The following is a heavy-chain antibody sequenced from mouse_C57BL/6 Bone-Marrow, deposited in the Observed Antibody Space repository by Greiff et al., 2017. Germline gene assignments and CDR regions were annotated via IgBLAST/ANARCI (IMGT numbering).Heavy chain of an antibody. CDR3: TTAAFYGSSPSYFDY. V-gene: IGHV14-1*01. Sequence: EVQLQQSGAELVRPGASVKLSCTASGFNIKDYYMHWVKQRPEQGLEWIGRIDPEDGDTEYAPKFQGKATMTAATSSNTAYLQLSSRTSEDTAVYYCTTAAFYGSSPSYFDYWGQGTTLTVSS. CDR2: IDPEDGDT. CDR1: GFNIKDYY. D-gene: IGHD1-1*01. J-gene: IGHJ2*01.